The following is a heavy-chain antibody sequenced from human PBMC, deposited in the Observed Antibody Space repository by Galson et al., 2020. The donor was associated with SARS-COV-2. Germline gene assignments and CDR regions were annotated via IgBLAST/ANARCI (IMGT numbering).Heavy chain of an antibody. CDR1: GFTFSSYS. Sequence: GESLKISCAASGFTFSSYSMNWVRQAPGKGLEWVSSISSSSSYIYYADSVKGRFTIARDNAKNSLYLQMNSLRAEDTAVYYCARESLWFGEHVFDEWGQGTRVTVSS. CDR3: ARESLWFGEHVFDE. V-gene: IGHV3-21*01. CDR2: ISSSSSYI. D-gene: IGHD3-10*01. J-gene: IGHJ4*02.